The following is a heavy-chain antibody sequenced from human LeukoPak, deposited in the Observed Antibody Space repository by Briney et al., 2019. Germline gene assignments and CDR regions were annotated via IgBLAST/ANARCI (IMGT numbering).Heavy chain of an antibody. Sequence: SETLSLTCAVSGYSISSGYYWGWIRQPPGKRLEWIGSIYHSGSTYYNPSLKSRVTISVDTSKNQFSLKLSSVTAADTAVYYCARHNRPATDDFWRGYYFRILSPFDYWGQGTLVTVSS. CDR2: IYHSGST. CDR3: ARHNRPATDDFWRGYYFRILSPFDY. CDR1: GYSISSGYY. D-gene: IGHD3-3*01. V-gene: IGHV4-38-2*01. J-gene: IGHJ4*02.